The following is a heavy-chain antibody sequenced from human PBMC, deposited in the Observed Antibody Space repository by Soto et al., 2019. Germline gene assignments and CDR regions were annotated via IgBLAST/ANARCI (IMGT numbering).Heavy chain of an antibody. Sequence: TMNWVRQAPGKGLEWVSSISSSSTYIYYADSVKGRFTISRDNAQNSLYLQMDSLRAEDAAFYHCALGGHQLPLRYFDLWGRGTLVTVSS. CDR1: T. D-gene: IGHD2-2*01. CDR3: ALGGHQLPLRYFDL. CDR2: ISSSSTYI. V-gene: IGHV3-21*01. J-gene: IGHJ2*01.